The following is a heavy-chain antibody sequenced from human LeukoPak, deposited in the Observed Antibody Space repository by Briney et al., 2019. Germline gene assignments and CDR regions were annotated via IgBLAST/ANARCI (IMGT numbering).Heavy chain of an antibody. CDR2: INHSGST. Sequence: SETLSLTCAVYGGSFSGYYRSWIRQPPGKGLEWIGEINHSGSTNYNPSLKSRVTISVDTSKNQFSLKLSSVTAADTAVYYCARGVYYDSSGYYYGFNWYFDLWGRGTLVTVSS. CDR3: ARGVYYDSSGYYYGFNWYFDL. CDR1: GGSFSGYY. D-gene: IGHD3-22*01. V-gene: IGHV4-34*01. J-gene: IGHJ2*01.